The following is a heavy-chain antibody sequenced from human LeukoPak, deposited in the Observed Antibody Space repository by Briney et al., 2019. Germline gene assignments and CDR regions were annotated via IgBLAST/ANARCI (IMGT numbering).Heavy chain of an antibody. Sequence: ASVKVSCKASGYTFTGYYMHWVRQAPGQGLEWMGWINPNSGGTNYAQKFQGRVTMTRDTSISTAYMELSRLRSDDTAVYYCARDLGEWSRSPFDYYYYYMDVWGKGTTVTISS. D-gene: IGHD3-3*01. J-gene: IGHJ6*03. CDR1: GYTFTGYY. CDR3: ARDLGEWSRSPFDYYYYYMDV. V-gene: IGHV1-2*02. CDR2: INPNSGGT.